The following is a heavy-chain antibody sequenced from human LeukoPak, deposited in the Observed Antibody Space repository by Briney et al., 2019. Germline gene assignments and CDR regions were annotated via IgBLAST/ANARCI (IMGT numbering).Heavy chain of an antibody. J-gene: IGHJ4*02. Sequence: GGSLRLSCLTSGLTLSTNAMSWVRQAPGKGLEWISGISGSGASTYYADSVKGRFTISRDDSRNTLYLQMNSLRAEDTAVYYCAKAAESVDGDDGFDYWGPGTLVTVSS. CDR2: ISGSGAST. D-gene: IGHD4-17*01. CDR3: AKAAESVDGDDGFDY. V-gene: IGHV3-23*01. CDR1: GLTLSTNA.